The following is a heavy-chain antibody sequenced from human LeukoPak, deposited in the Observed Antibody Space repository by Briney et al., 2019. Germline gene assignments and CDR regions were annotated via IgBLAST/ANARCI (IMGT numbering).Heavy chain of an antibody. CDR1: GGSFSGYY. Sequence: SETLSPTCAVYGGSFSGYYWSWIRQPPGKGLEWIGEINHSGSTNYNPSLKSRVTISVDTSKNQFSLKLSSVTAADTAVYYCARGIRLDYDFWSGYYNRYYYYMDVWGKGTTVTVSS. J-gene: IGHJ6*03. D-gene: IGHD3-3*01. CDR2: INHSGST. V-gene: IGHV4-34*01. CDR3: ARGIRLDYDFWSGYYNRYYYYMDV.